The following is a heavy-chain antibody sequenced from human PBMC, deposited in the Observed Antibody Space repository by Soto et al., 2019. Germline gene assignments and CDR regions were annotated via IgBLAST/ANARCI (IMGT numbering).Heavy chain of an antibody. Sequence: ASVKVSCKASGGTFSSYAISWVRQAPGQGLEWMGGIIPIFGTANYAQKFQGRVTITADESTSTAYMELSSLRSEDTAVYYCALDDSSGYFVAYWGQGTLVTVSS. V-gene: IGHV1-69*13. J-gene: IGHJ4*02. CDR3: ALDDSSGYFVAY. D-gene: IGHD3-22*01. CDR2: IIPIFGTA. CDR1: GGTFSSYA.